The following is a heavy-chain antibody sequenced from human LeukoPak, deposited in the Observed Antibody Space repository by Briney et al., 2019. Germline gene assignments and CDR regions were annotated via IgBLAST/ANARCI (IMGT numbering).Heavy chain of an antibody. CDR1: GFTFSSYS. CDR2: ISTSSSYI. V-gene: IGHV3-21*01. Sequence: GGSLRLSCAASGFTFSSYSMNWVRQAPGKGLEWVSSISTSSSYIYYADLVKGRFTISRDNAKNSLYLQMNSLRAEDTAVYYCARDRLGGPADYWGQGTLVTVSS. CDR3: ARDRLGGPADY. J-gene: IGHJ4*02. D-gene: IGHD2-15*01.